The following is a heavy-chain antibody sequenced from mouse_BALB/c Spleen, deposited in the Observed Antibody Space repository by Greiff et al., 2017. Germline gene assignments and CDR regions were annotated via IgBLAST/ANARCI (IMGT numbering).Heavy chain of an antibody. CDR2: IDPSDSYT. CDR1: GYTFTSYW. D-gene: IGHD2-1*01. V-gene: IGHV1-69*02. Sequence: QVQLQQPGAELVKPGASVKLSCKASGYTFTSYWMHWVKQRPGQGLEWIGEIDPSDSYTNYNQKFKGKATLTVDKSSSTAYMQLSSLTSEDSAVYYCASYYGNYVYFDVWGAGTTVTVSS. J-gene: IGHJ1*01. CDR3: ASYYGNYVYFDV.